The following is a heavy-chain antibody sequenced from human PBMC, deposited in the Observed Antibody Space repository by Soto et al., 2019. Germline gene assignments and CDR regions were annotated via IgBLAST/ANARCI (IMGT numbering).Heavy chain of an antibody. J-gene: IGHJ4*02. CDR1: GFTFSSYS. D-gene: IGHD6-19*01. V-gene: IGHV3-21*01. Sequence: PGGSLRLSCAASGFTFSSYSMNWVRQAPGKGLEWVSSISSSSSYIYYADSVKGRFTISRDNAKNSLYLQMNSLRAGDTAVYYCARPGSGWYVDPDYWGQATPVPVSS. CDR2: ISSSSSYI. CDR3: ARPGSGWYVDPDY.